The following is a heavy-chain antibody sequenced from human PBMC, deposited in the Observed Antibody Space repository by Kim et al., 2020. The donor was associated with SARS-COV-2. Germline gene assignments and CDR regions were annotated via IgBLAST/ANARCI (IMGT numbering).Heavy chain of an antibody. CDR3: GRDPWSRLRGLPYSYYGMDV. J-gene: IGHJ6*02. D-gene: IGHD3-10*01. Sequence: GGSLRLSCAASGFTLSSYAMHWVRQAPGKGLEWVAVISYDGSNNYYADSVKGRFTISRDNSKNTLYLQMNSLRAEDTAVYHCGRDPWSRLRGLPYSYYGMDVWGQGTTVTVSS. CDR2: ISYDGSNN. V-gene: IGHV3-30-3*01. CDR1: GFTLSSYA.